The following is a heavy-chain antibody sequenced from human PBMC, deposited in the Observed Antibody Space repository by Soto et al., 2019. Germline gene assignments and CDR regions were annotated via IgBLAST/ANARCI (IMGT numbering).Heavy chain of an antibody. CDR1: GGSISSGGYY. CDR3: ARGLGIAVAGFNWFDP. D-gene: IGHD6-19*01. V-gene: IGHV4-31*03. Sequence: PSETLSLTCTFSGGSISSGGYYWSWIRQHPGNSLDWIGYIYYSGSTYYNPSLKSRVTISVDTSKNQFSLKLSSVTAADTAVYYCARGLGIAVAGFNWFDPWGQGALVTVSS. J-gene: IGHJ5*02. CDR2: IYYSGST.